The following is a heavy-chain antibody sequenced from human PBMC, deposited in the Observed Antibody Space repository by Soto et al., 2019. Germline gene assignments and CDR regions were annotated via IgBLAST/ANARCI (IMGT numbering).Heavy chain of an antibody. Sequence: EVQLLESGGGLIQPGGSLRLSCAASGFTVSSNYMSWVRQAPGKGLEWVSVIYSGGSTYYADSVKGRFTISRDNSKNTLYLQMNSLRAEDTAVYYCARDPRGSYAPYYYYGMDVWGQGTTVTVSS. J-gene: IGHJ6*02. CDR3: ARDPRGSYAPYYYYGMDV. CDR2: IYSGGST. V-gene: IGHV3-53*01. CDR1: GFTVSSNY. D-gene: IGHD1-26*01.